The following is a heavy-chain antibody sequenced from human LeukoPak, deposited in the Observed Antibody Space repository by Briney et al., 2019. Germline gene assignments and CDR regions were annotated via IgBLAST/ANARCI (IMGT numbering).Heavy chain of an antibody. CDR1: GFTFGDYA. Sequence: GGSLRLSCTASGFTFGDYAMSWVRQAPGKGLEWVSVIYSGGSTYYADSVKGRFTISRDNSKNTLYLQMNSLRAEDTAVYYCASEAYYWGQGTLVTVSS. CDR2: IYSGGST. CDR3: ASEAYY. V-gene: IGHV3-53*01. J-gene: IGHJ4*02.